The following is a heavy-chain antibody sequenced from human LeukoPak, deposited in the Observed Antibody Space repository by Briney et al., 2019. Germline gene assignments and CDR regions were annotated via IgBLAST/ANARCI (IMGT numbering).Heavy chain of an antibody. CDR2: ISAYNGNT. CDR3: ARGYCSSTSCYGPSGWFDP. CDR1: GYTFTSYG. J-gene: IGHJ5*02. D-gene: IGHD2-2*01. Sequence: ASVKVSCKASGYTFTSYGISWVRQAPGQGLQWMGWISAYNGNTNYAQKLQGRVTMTTDTSTTTAYMELRSLRSDDTAVYYCARGYCSSTSCYGPSGWFDPWGQGTLVTVSS. V-gene: IGHV1-18*01.